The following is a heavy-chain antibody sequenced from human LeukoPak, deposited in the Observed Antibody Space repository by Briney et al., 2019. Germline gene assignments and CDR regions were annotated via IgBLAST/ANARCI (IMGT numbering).Heavy chain of an antibody. CDR1: GFTFRDYE. D-gene: IGHD4-17*01. V-gene: IGHV3-48*03. Sequence: GSLRLSCAASGFTFRDYEMNWVRQAPGKGLEWISYISASGSTIKYVDPVKGRFTISRDNAKNSLYLQMNSLRAEDTAVYYCARSTVTNYFDYWGQGTLVTVSS. CDR2: ISASGSTI. J-gene: IGHJ4*02. CDR3: ARSTVTNYFDY.